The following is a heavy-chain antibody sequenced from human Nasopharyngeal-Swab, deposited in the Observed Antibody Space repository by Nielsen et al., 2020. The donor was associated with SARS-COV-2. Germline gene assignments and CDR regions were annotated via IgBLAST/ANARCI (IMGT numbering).Heavy chain of an antibody. CDR2: VTSSGSST. D-gene: IGHD3-10*01. CDR3: ARVDGWFGELFVDY. J-gene: IGHJ4*02. CDR1: GFAFSNYA. Sequence: GESLKISCAASGFAFSNYAMSWVRQAPGKGLEWVSTVTSSGSSTYYADSVKGRFTISRDNSKNTLYLQMNSLRAEDTAVYYCARVDGWFGELFVDYWGQGTLVTVSS. V-gene: IGHV3-23*01.